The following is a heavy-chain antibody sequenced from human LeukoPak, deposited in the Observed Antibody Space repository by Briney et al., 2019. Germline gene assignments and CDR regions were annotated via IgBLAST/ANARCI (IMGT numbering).Heavy chain of an antibody. CDR3: ARDRGTWNDDGFDY. CDR1: GGSISSSSYY. D-gene: IGHD1-1*01. Sequence: SETLSLTCTVSGGSISSSSYYWGWIRQPAGKGLEWIGRIYISGSTNYNPSLKSRVTMSVDTSKNQFSLKLSSVTAADTAVYYCARDRGTWNDDGFDYWGQGTLVSVSS. V-gene: IGHV4-61*02. J-gene: IGHJ4*02. CDR2: IYISGST.